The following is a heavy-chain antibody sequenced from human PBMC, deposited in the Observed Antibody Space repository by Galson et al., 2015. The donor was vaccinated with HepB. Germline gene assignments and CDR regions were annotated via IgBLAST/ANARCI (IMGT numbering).Heavy chain of an antibody. Sequence: CLRLSCAASEFTFSSYAMSWVRQAPGKGLEWVSAISGSGGSTYYADSVKGRFTISRDNSKNTLYLQMNSLRAEDTAVYYCARETSSGWSGGGFDYWGQGTLVTVSS. D-gene: IGHD6-19*01. V-gene: IGHV3-23*01. CDR1: EFTFSSYA. CDR3: ARETSSGWSGGGFDY. J-gene: IGHJ4*02. CDR2: ISGSGGST.